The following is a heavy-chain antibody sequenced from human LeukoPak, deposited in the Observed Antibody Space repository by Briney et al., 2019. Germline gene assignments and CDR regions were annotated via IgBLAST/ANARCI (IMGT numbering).Heavy chain of an antibody. CDR2: ISSSGST. V-gene: IGHV4-61*02. CDR3: ARGVVPAAINWFDP. J-gene: IGHJ5*02. D-gene: IGHD2-2*01. CDR1: GDSISSGDYY. Sequence: SETLSFTCTVSGDSISSGDYYWSWIRQPAGKGLEWIGRISSSGSTNYNPSLKSRVTISVDTSKNQFSLKLSSVTAADTAVYFCARGVVPAAINWFDPWGQGTLVTVSS.